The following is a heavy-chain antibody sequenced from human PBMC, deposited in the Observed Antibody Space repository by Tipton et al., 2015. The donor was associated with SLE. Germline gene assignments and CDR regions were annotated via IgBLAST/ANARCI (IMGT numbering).Heavy chain of an antibody. V-gene: IGHV4-38-2*02. J-gene: IGHJ6*02. CDR3: ARDDWGNYYGMDV. Sequence: GLVKPSETLSLTCAVSGYSISSGYYWGWIRQPPGKGLEWIGSIYHSGSTYYNPSLKSRLTISVDTSKNQFSLKLSSVTAADTAVYYCARDDWGNYYGMDVWGQGTTVTVSS. CDR2: IYHSGST. CDR1: GYSISSGYY. D-gene: IGHD3-9*01.